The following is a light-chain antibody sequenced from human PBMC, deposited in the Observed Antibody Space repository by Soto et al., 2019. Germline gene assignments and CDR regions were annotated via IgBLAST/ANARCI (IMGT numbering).Light chain of an antibody. V-gene: IGLV8-61*01. CDR2: NTN. CDR1: SDSVSTSYY. Sequence: QAVVTQEPSFSVSPGGTVTLTCGLSSDSVSTSYYPSWYQQTPGQAPRTLIYNTNTRSSGVPDRFSGSILGNKAALTITGAQVDDESDYYCVLYMGSGIWVFGGGTKLTVL. CDR3: VLYMGSGIWV. J-gene: IGLJ3*02.